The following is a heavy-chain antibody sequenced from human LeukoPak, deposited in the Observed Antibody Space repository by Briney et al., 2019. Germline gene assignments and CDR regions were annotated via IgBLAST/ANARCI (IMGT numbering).Heavy chain of an antibody. J-gene: IGHJ4*02. Sequence: GGSLRLSCAASGFTFSSYSMNWVRQAPGKGLEWVSCITSSSNLIYYEDSVKGRFSMSRDNAKNSLYLQMNSLRAEDTAVYYCARSGGYAEGFDSWGQGTLVTVSS. V-gene: IGHV3-21*01. CDR2: ITSSSNLI. CDR3: ARSGGYAEGFDS. D-gene: IGHD5-12*01. CDR1: GFTFSSYS.